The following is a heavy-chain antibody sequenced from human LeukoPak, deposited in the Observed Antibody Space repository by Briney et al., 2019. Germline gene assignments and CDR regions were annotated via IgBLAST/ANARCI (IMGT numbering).Heavy chain of an antibody. J-gene: IGHJ5*02. CDR2: ISGSGGST. D-gene: IGHD6-19*01. CDR1: GFTFSSYA. Sequence: PGGSLRLSCAASGFTFSSYAMSWVRQAPGKGLEWVSAISGSGGSTYYADSVKGRFTISRDNSKNTLYLQMNSLRAEDTAVYYCAKDLEPQWPEGSGLFDPWGQGTLVTVSS. V-gene: IGHV3-23*01. CDR3: AKDLEPQWPEGSGLFDP.